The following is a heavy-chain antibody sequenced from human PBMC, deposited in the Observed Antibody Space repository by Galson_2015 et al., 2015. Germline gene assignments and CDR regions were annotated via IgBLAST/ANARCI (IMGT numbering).Heavy chain of an antibody. CDR1: GFTFSSYE. CDR2: ISSSGSTI. CDR3: ARDIRFLEWAKSPEYYFDY. Sequence: SLRLSCAASGFTFSSYEMNWVRQAPGKGLEWVSYISSSGSTIYYADSVKGRFTISRDNAKNSLYLQMNSLRAEDTAVYYCARDIRFLEWAKSPEYYFDYWGQGTLATVSS. D-gene: IGHD3-3*01. J-gene: IGHJ4*02. V-gene: IGHV3-48*03.